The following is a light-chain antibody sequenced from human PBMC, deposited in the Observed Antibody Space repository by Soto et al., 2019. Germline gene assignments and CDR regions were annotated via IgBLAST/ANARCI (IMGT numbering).Light chain of an antibody. CDR3: QQYGSSPAT. Sequence: EIMLTQSPATLSLSPGERATLSCRASQSVSSYLAWYQQKPGQAPRLLIYDASNRATGIPARFSGSGSGTDFTLTISRLEPEDFAVYYCQQYGSSPATFGGGSKVDVK. V-gene: IGKV3-20*01. CDR2: DAS. J-gene: IGKJ4*01. CDR1: QSVSSY.